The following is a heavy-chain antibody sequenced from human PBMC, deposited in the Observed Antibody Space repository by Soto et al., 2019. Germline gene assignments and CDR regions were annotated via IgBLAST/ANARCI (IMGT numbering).Heavy chain of an antibody. J-gene: IGHJ4*02. Sequence: QVQLVQSGAEVKKPGSSVKVSCKASGGTFSSYTISWVRQAPGQGLEWMGRIIPILGIANYAHTFQGRVTITADKSTSNAYMELSSLRSEDTAVYYCAIDPYSSSAVVWGQGTLVTVSS. CDR3: AIDPYSSSAVV. V-gene: IGHV1-69*08. CDR2: IIPILGIA. CDR1: GGTFSSYT. D-gene: IGHD6-13*01.